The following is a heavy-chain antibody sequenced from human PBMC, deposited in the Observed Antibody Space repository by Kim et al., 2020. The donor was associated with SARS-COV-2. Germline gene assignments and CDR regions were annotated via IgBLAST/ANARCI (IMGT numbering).Heavy chain of an antibody. J-gene: IGHJ6*02. CDR3: ARDKSGSLVLYGMDV. V-gene: IGHV3-74*01. CDR2: INSDGSST. Sequence: GGSLRLFCAASGFTFSSYWMHWVRQAPGKGLVWVSRINSDGSSTSYADSVKGRFTISRDNAKNTLYPQMNSLRAEDTAVYYCARDKSGSLVLYGMDVWGQGTTVTVSS. CDR1: GFTFSSYW. D-gene: IGHD1-26*01.